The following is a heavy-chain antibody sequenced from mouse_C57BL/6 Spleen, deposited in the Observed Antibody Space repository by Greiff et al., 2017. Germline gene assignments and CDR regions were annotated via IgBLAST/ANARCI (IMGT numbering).Heavy chain of an antibody. CDR3: AREKQTGSNWYFDV. J-gene: IGHJ1*03. D-gene: IGHD4-1*01. CDR2: IHPNSGST. CDR1: GYTFTSYW. V-gene: IGHV1-64*01. Sequence: QVQLQQPGAELVKPGASVKLSCKASGYTFTSYWMHWVKQRPGQGLEWIGMIHPNSGSTNYNEKFKSKATLTVDKSSSTAYMQLSSLTSEDSAVYYCAREKQTGSNWYFDVWGTGTTVTVAS.